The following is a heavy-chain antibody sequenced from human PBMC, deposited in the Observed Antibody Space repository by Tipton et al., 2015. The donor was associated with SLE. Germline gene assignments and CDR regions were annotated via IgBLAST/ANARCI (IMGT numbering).Heavy chain of an antibody. V-gene: IGHV5-51*03. D-gene: IGHD6-6*01. CDR3: ASSGSSSLDH. J-gene: IGHJ4*02. Sequence: QLVQSGAEVKKSGESLKISCEGSGYSFSGYWIGWVRQMPGKGLEWMGIIYPDDSDTRYSPSFQGQVTISADKSISTVYLQWSSLKASDTAVYYCASSGSSSLDHWGQGTLVTVSS. CDR2: IYPDDSDT. CDR1: GYSFSGYW.